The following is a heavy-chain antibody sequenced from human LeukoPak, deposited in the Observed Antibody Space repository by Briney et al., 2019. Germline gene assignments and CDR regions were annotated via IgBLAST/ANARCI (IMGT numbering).Heavy chain of an antibody. CDR2: IIPILGIA. J-gene: IGHJ5*02. D-gene: IGHD3-16*01. V-gene: IGHV1-69*04. CDR3: AREGAMGENWFDP. Sequence: SVKVSCKASGGTFSSYAISWVRQAPGQGLEWMGRIIPILGIANYAQKFQGRVTITADKSTSTAYMELSSLRSEDTAVYYCAREGAMGENWFDPWGQGTLVTVSS. CDR1: GGTFSSYA.